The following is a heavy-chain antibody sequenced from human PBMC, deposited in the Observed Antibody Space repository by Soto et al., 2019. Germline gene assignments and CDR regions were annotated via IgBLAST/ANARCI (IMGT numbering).Heavy chain of an antibody. Sequence: QVQLVQSGAEVKKPGASVKVSCKTSGYSFSTYVITWVRQAPGQGLEWMGWISLYNGKTKKKYARRVQDRIIMTTDTSTSTAYMELWSLTSDDTAIYFCARADVTTATTVFYDYWGQGTLITVSS. CDR2: ISLYNGKTKK. CDR3: ARADVTTATTVFYDY. D-gene: IGHD1-1*01. J-gene: IGHJ4*02. CDR1: GYSFSTYV. V-gene: IGHV1-18*01.